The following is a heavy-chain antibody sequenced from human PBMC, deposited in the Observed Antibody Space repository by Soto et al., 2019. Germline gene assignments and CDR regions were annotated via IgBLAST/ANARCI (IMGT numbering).Heavy chain of an antibody. J-gene: IGHJ6*03. CDR1: GFTFTSSA. CDR3: AATTEGDNYYMDV. CDR2: IVVGSGNT. Sequence: SVKVSCKASGFTFTSSAMQWVRQARGQRLEWIGWIVVGSGNTNYAQKFQERVTITRDMSTSTAYMELSSLRSEDTAVYYCAATTEGDNYYMDVWGKGTTVTVSS. V-gene: IGHV1-58*02.